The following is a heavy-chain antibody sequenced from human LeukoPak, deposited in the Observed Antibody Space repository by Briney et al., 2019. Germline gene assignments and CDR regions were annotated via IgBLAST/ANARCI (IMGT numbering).Heavy chain of an antibody. D-gene: IGHD3-22*01. CDR3: ARELNTYYYDSSGYSPEYFQH. CDR2: INPSGGST. CDR1: GYTFTSYY. V-gene: IGHV1-46*01. Sequence: ASVKVSCKASGYTFTSYYMHWVRQAPGQGLEWMGIINPSGGSTSYAQKFQGRVTMTRDTSTSTVYMELSSLRSEDTAVYYCARELNTYYYDSSGYSPEYFQHWGQGTLVTVSS. J-gene: IGHJ1*01.